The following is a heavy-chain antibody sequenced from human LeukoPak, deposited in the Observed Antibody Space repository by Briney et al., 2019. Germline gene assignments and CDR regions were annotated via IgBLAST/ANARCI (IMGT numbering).Heavy chain of an antibody. D-gene: IGHD6-19*01. J-gene: IGHJ4*02. CDR3: ARHRTFSDSSDTYFGEFDY. CDR2: VYPADSDT. Sequence: GESLKISCKVSGYKFTNSWIGWVRQMPGKGLEWMGMVYPADSDTRYRPSFQGQVTISADKSIATAYLQWDYLQASDTAIYYCARHRTFSDSSDTYFGEFDYWGQGTLVTVSS. CDR1: GYKFTNSW. V-gene: IGHV5-51*01.